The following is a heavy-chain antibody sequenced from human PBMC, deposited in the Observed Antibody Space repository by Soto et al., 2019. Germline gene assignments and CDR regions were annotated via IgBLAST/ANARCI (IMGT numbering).Heavy chain of an antibody. D-gene: IGHD2-2*01. CDR3: ARSARPPRYCSSTSCYGGHYYYGMDV. J-gene: IGHJ6*02. CDR1: GGSFSGYY. V-gene: IGHV4-34*01. Sequence: SETLSLTCAVYGGSFSGYYWSWIRQPPGKGLEWIGEINHSGSTNYNPSLKSRVTISVDTSKNQFSLKLSSVTAADTAVYYCARSARPPRYCSSTSCYGGHYYYGMDVWGQGTTVTV. CDR2: INHSGST.